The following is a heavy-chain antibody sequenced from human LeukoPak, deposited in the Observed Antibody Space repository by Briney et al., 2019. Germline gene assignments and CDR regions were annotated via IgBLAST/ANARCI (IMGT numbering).Heavy chain of an antibody. CDR2: ITGSGSTI. Sequence: PGGSLRLSCAASGFTFNGYSMNWVRQAPGKGLEWVSYITGSGSTIYYADSVKGRFTISRDNAKNSLFLQMNSLRAEDTAVYYCARSRGAGSDAFDIWGQGTVVTVSS. J-gene: IGHJ3*02. CDR1: GFTFNGYS. V-gene: IGHV3-48*04. CDR3: ARSRGAGSDAFDI. D-gene: IGHD3-10*01.